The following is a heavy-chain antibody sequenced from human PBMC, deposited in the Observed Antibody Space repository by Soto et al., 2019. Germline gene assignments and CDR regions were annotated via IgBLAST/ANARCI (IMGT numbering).Heavy chain of an antibody. CDR3: ARDLLRRGGMDF. CDR1: GDTFSTYT. CDR2: IIPRSATS. Sequence: ASVKVSCKASGDTFSTYTITWMRQAPGQGLEWMGGIIPRSATSNYAQKLQGRVTMTTDTSTSTDYMELRSLRSDDTAVYYCARDLLRRGGMDFWGQGTTVTVSS. V-gene: IGHV1-18*01. J-gene: IGHJ6*02.